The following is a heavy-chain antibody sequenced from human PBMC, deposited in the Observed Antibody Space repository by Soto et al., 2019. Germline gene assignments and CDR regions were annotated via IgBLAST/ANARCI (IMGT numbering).Heavy chain of an antibody. CDR3: ARPIKYCSGGSCYYYYYGMDV. J-gene: IGHJ6*02. D-gene: IGHD2-15*01. V-gene: IGHV5-10-1*01. Sequence: LGESLKISCKGSGYSFTSYWISWVRQMPGKGLEWMGRIDPSDSYTNYSPSFQGHVTISADKSISTAYLQWSSLKASDTAMYYCARPIKYCSGGSCYYYYYGMDVWGQGTTVTVSS. CDR2: IDPSDSYT. CDR1: GYSFTSYW.